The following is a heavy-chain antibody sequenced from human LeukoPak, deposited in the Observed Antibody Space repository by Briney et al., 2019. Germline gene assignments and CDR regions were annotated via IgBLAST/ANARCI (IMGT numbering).Heavy chain of an antibody. CDR1: GYTFTGYY. D-gene: IGHD2-15*01. Sequence: EASVKVSCKASGYTFTGYYMHWVRQAPGQGLEWMGWINPNSGGTNYAQKFQGRVTMTRDTSISTAYMELSRLRSDDTAVYYCARLVVVAAPDDYWGQGTLVTVSS. CDR2: INPNSGGT. CDR3: ARLVVVAAPDDY. J-gene: IGHJ4*02. V-gene: IGHV1-2*02.